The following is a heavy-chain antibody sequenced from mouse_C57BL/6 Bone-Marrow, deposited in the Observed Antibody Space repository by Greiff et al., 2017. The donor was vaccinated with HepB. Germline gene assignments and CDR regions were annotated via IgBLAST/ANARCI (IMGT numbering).Heavy chain of an antibody. CDR1: GFTFSDYY. J-gene: IGHJ4*01. D-gene: IGHD2-3*01. V-gene: IGHV5-12*01. CDR2: ISNGGGST. CDR3: ARIYDGSYAMDY. Sequence: EVQRVESGGGLVQPGGSLKLSCAASGFTFSDYYMYWVRQTPEKRLEWVAYISNGGGSTYYPDTVKGRFTISRDNAKKTLYLQMSCLKSEDTAMYYCARIYDGSYAMDYWGQGTSVTVSS.